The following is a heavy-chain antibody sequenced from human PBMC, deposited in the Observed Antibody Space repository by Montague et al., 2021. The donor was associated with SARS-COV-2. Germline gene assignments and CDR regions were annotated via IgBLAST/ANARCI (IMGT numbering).Heavy chain of an antibody. CDR1: GFTFSDYY. CDR2: ISSSSSYT. CDR3: ARSVDTAMVPLYYYYYGMDV. D-gene: IGHD5-18*01. J-gene: IGHJ6*02. Sequence: SLRLSCAASGFTFSDYYMSWIRQAPGKGLEWVSYISSSSSYTNYADSVKGRFTISRDNAKNSLYLQMSSLRAEDTAVYYCARSVDTAMVPLYYYYYGMDVWGQGTTVTVSS. V-gene: IGHV3-11*06.